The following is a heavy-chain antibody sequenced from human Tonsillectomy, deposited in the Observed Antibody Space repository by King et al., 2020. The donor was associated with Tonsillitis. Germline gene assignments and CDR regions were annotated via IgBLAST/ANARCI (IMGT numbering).Heavy chain of an antibody. CDR2: IKKDGSEK. V-gene: IGHV3-7*01. CDR1: GFTFSSYW. J-gene: IGHJ4*02. CDR3: ARDSYRIQRAALPNYAY. Sequence: VQLVESGGGLVQPGGSLRLSCAASGFTFSSYWMTWVRQAPGKGLEWVANIKKDGSEKNYVDSVKGRFTISRDNAKNSLYLQMNSLRAEDTAVYYCARDSYRIQRAALPNYAYLAQGTLVTVSS. D-gene: IGHD5-18*01.